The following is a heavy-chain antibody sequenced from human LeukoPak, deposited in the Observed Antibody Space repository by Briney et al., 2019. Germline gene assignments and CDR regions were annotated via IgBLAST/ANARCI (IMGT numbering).Heavy chain of an antibody. CDR3: ARHIGGRYYYYYMYV. Sequence: SETLSLTCTVSGGSINSISYYWVWIRQPPGKGLEWIGNIYYTGSTYYNPSLQSRVTISVDTSKNQFSLKLSSVTAADTAVYYCARHIGGRYYYYYMYVWGKGTTVTISS. J-gene: IGHJ6*03. V-gene: IGHV4-39*01. CDR1: GGSINSISYY. D-gene: IGHD3-16*02. CDR2: IYYTGST.